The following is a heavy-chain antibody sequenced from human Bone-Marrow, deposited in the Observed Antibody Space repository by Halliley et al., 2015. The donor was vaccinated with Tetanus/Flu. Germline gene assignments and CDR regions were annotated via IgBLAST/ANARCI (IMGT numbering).Heavy chain of an antibody. Sequence: SLRLSCAASGFTFSDYYMTWIRQAPGKGLEWVSYISSRGSDTNYADSVKGRFTISRDNAKSSLYLEMRSLRAEDMAVYYCARDQRGTDTRNDAFDIWGQGTMVTVTS. CDR2: ISSRGSDT. CDR1: GFTFSDYY. D-gene: IGHD2-15*01. J-gene: IGHJ3*02. V-gene: IGHV3-11*06. CDR3: ARDQRGTDTRNDAFDI.